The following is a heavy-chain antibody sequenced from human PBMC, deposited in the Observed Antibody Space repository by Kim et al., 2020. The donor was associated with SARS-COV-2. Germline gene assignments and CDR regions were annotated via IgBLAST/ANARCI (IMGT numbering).Heavy chain of an antibody. CDR2: ISYDGSNK. D-gene: IGHD2-21*02. Sequence: GGSLRLSCAASGFTFSSYGMHWVRQAPGKGLEWVAVISYDGSNKYYADSVKGRLTISRDNSKNTLYLQMNSLRAEDTAVYYCAKVKLDGGNSEDEYYYYGMYVWGQETTVTVSS. CDR3: AKVKLDGGNSEDEYYYYGMYV. J-gene: IGHJ6*02. CDR1: GFTFSSYG. V-gene: IGHV3-30*18.